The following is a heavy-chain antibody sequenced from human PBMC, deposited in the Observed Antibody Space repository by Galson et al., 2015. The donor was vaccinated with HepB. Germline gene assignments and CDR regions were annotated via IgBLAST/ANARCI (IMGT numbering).Heavy chain of an antibody. CDR1: GFTFSSYG. J-gene: IGHJ2*01. CDR3: AKDGPDYDILTMGDWYFDL. D-gene: IGHD3-9*01. V-gene: IGHV3-30*18. Sequence: SLRLSCAASGFTFSSYGMHWVRQAPGKGLEWVAVISYGGSNKYYADSVKGRFTISRDNSKNTLYLQMNSLRAEDTAVYYCAKDGPDYDILTMGDWYFDLWGRGTLVTVSS. CDR2: ISYGGSNK.